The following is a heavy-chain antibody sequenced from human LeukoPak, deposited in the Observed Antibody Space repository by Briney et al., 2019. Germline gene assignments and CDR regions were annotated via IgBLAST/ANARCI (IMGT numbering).Heavy chain of an antibody. D-gene: IGHD2-2*02. CDR1: GFTFDDYT. Sequence: PGGSLRLSCAASGFTFDDYTMHWVRHAPGKGLEWVSLISWDGGSTYYADSVKGRFTISRDNSKNSLYLQMNSLRTEDTALYYCAKNEVPAAIRYYYYGMDVWGQGTTVTVSS. CDR2: ISWDGGST. V-gene: IGHV3-43*01. CDR3: AKNEVPAAIRYYYYGMDV. J-gene: IGHJ6*02.